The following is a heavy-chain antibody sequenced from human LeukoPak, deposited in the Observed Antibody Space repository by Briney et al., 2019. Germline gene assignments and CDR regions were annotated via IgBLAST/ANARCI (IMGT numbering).Heavy chain of an antibody. J-gene: IGHJ4*02. D-gene: IGHD5-24*01. CDR3: AREGVEMATIFDY. CDR1: GYSISSGYY. CDR2: IYHSGST. Sequence: SETLSLTCTVSGYSISSGYYWGWIRQPPGKGLEWIGSIYHSGSTYYNPSLKSRVTISVDTSKNQFSLKLRSVTAADTAVYYCAREGVEMATIFDYWGQGTLVTVSS. V-gene: IGHV4-38-2*02.